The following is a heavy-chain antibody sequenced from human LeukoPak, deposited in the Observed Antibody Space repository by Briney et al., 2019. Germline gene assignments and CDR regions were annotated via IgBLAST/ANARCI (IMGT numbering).Heavy chain of an antibody. CDR2: INPSGGST. CDR3: ARPKYCSSTSYYLGIDY. J-gene: IGHJ4*02. Sequence: ASVKVSCKASGYTFTSYYMHWVRQAPGQGLEWMGIINPSGGSTSYAQKFQGRVTMTRDTSTSTVYMELSSLRSEDTAVYYCARPKYCSSTSYYLGIDYWGQGTLVTVSS. V-gene: IGHV1-46*01. D-gene: IGHD2-2*01. CDR1: GYTFTSYY.